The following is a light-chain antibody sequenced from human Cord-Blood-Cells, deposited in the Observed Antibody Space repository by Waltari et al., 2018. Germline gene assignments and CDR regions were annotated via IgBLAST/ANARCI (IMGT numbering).Light chain of an antibody. V-gene: IGLV2-14*01. CDR1: SSDVGGYTY. Sequence: QSALTQPASVSGSPGQSITISCTGTSSDVGGYTYVSWYQQHPGNAPKLMIYDVSNRPSGVSNRFSGSKYGNTASLTISGLQAEDEADYYCSSYTSSSTVVFGGGTKLTVL. J-gene: IGLJ2*01. CDR2: DVS. CDR3: SSYTSSSTVV.